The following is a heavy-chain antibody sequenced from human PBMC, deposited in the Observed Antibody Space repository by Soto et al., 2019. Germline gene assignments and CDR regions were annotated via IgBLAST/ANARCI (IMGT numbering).Heavy chain of an antibody. Sequence: QVQLVQSGAEVKKPGASVKVSCKASGYTFTSYGISWVRQAPGQGLEWMGWISAYNGNTNYAQKLQGRVTMTTDTSTRTAYMEQRSLRSDDTAVYYCARDQRYCSGGSCYFYYYYGMEVWGQGTTVTVSS. CDR1: GYTFTSYG. CDR3: ARDQRYCSGGSCYFYYYYGMEV. V-gene: IGHV1-18*01. J-gene: IGHJ6*02. D-gene: IGHD2-15*01. CDR2: ISAYNGNT.